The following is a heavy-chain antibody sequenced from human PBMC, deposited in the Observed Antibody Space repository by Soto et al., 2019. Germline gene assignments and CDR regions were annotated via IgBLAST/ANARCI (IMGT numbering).Heavy chain of an antibody. V-gene: IGHV1-18*01. D-gene: IGHD1-1*01. J-gene: IGHJ4*02. CDR2: ISAHNGNT. CDR3: ARGRYGDY. CDR1: GYTFTSYG. Sequence: VHLVQSGAEVKKPGASVKVSCKGSGYTFTSYGITWVRQAPGQGLEWMGWISAHNGNTDYAQKLQGRVTVNRDTSTSTAYMELRSLRSDDTAVYYCARGRYGDYWGQGALVTVSS.